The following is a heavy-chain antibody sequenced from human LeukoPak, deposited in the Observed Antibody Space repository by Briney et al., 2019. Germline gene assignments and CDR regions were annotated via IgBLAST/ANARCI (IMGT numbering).Heavy chain of an antibody. CDR1: GFTFSSYG. CDR2: ISYDGSNK. CDR3: AKSPYGDYLFDY. J-gene: IGHJ4*02. Sequence: QPGRSLRLSCAASGFTFSSYGMHWVRQAPGKGLEWVAVISYDGSNKYYADSVKGRFTISRDNSKNTLYLQMNSLRAEDTAVYYCAKSPYGDYLFDYWGQGTQVTVSS. D-gene: IGHD4-17*01. V-gene: IGHV3-30*18.